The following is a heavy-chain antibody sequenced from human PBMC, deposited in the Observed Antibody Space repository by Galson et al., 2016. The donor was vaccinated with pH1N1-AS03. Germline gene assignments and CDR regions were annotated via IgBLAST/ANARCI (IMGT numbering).Heavy chain of an antibody. J-gene: IGHJ3*02. CDR3: CVSVTPSSFTDAFDI. Sequence: SVKVSCKASGGTFSRSTISWVRQAPGHGLEWMGRIIPIFNTINYAQKLRGRVTMTVDESTSTAYMDLSSLRYEDSAIYYCCVSVTPSSFTDAFDIWGQGTIVTGAS. CDR1: GGTFSRST. V-gene: IGHV1-69*13. CDR2: IIPIFNTI. D-gene: IGHD5-18*01.